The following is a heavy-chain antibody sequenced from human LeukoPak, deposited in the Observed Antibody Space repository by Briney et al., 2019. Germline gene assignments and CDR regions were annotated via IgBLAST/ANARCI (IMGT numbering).Heavy chain of an antibody. CDR3: ASDTYGDENY. J-gene: IGHJ4*02. D-gene: IGHD4-17*01. CDR2: IKQDGSQK. CDR1: GFTFGNYW. Sequence: PGGSLRLSCAASGFTFGNYWMSWVRQAPGKGLEWVANIKQDGSQKYYVDSVKGRFTISRDNAKNSLYLQMNSLRAEDTAVYYCASDTYGDENYWGQGTLVTVSS. V-gene: IGHV3-7*01.